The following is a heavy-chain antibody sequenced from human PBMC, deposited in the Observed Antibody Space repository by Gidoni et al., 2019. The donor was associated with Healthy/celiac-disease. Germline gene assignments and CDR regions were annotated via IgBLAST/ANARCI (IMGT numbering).Heavy chain of an antibody. V-gene: IGHV4-34*01. Sequence: GLEWIGEINHSGSTNYNPSLKSRVTISVDTSKNQFSLKLSSVTAADTAVYYCARGSSSIAVRKYYFDYWGQGTLVTVSS. CDR3: ARGSSSIAVRKYYFDY. J-gene: IGHJ4*02. CDR2: INHSGST. D-gene: IGHD6-6*01.